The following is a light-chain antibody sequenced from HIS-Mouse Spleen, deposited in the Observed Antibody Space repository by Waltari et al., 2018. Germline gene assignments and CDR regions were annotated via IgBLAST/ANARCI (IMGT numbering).Light chain of an antibody. Sequence: DIQMTQSPSTLSASVGDRVPITCRASQSISSWLAWYQQKPGKAPKLLIYKASSLESGVPSRFSGSGSGTEFTLTISSLQPDDFATYYCQQYNSYSRTFGKGTKVEIK. J-gene: IGKJ1*01. V-gene: IGKV1-5*03. CDR1: QSISSW. CDR3: QQYNSYSRT. CDR2: KAS.